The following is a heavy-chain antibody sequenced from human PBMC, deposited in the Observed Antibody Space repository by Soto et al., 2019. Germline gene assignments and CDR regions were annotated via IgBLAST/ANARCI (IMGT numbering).Heavy chain of an antibody. V-gene: IGHV1-18*01. CDR2: ISAYNGNT. Sequence: QVQLVQSGAEVKKPGASVKVPCKASGYTFASYAISWMGQAPGQGLEWMGWISAYNGNTNYAQKLQGRVTMTTDTSTITAYMELRSLRSDDTAGYYCATDPPPPDYCGQGTLVTVSS. J-gene: IGHJ4*02. CDR3: ATDPPPPDY. CDR1: GYTFASYA.